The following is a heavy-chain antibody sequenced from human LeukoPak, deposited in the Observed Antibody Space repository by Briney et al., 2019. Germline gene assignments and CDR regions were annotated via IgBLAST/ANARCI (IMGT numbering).Heavy chain of an antibody. D-gene: IGHD6-13*01. Sequence: GGSLRLSCAASGSTFSRYAMHWVRQAPGKGLECVAVISYDGSNKYYADSVKGRFTISRDNSKNTLYLQMNSLRAEDTAVYHCARDFRYSSSWYSYLFDYWGQGTLVTVSS. CDR3: ARDFRYSSSWYSYLFDY. J-gene: IGHJ4*02. CDR2: ISYDGSNK. CDR1: GSTFSRYA. V-gene: IGHV3-30-3*01.